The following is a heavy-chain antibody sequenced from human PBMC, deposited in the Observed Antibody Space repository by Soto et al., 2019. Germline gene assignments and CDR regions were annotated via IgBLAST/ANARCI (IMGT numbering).Heavy chain of an antibody. V-gene: IGHV1-18*01. CDR2: ISAYNGNT. CDR3: ARDRYSSPLWGFDY. Sequence: ASVKVSCKASGYTFTSYGISWVRQAPGQGLEWMGWISAYNGNTNYAQKLQGRVTMTTDTSTSTAYMELRSLRSDDTAVYYCARDRYSSPLWGFDYWGQGTLVTVSS. D-gene: IGHD6-13*01. J-gene: IGHJ4*02. CDR1: GYTFTSYG.